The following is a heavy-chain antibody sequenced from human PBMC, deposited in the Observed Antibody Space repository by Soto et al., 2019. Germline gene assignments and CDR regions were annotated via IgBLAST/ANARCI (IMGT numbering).Heavy chain of an antibody. J-gene: IGHJ4*02. V-gene: IGHV4-31*03. Sequence: SETLSLTCTVSGGSISSGGYYWSWIRQHPGKGLEWIGYIYYSGSTYYNPSLKSRVTISVDTSKNQFSLKLSSVTAADTAVYYCARDTETYYYDTGFDYWGQGTLVTVSS. CDR2: IYYSGST. D-gene: IGHD3-22*01. CDR3: ARDTETYYYDTGFDY. CDR1: GGSISSGGYY.